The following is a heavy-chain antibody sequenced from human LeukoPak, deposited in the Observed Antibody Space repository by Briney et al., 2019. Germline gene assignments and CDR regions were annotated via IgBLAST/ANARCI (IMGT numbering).Heavy chain of an antibody. CDR2: IKPDGSEK. V-gene: IGHV3-7*01. CDR3: SGRDSSRNPWAY. J-gene: IGHJ4*02. D-gene: IGHD2-2*01. CDR1: GFTFSRFW. Sequence: PGGSLRLSCAASGFTFSRFWMNWVRQAPGRGLEWVANIKPDGSEKYYVDSVKGRFTISRDNDKNSVFLQMNSLRAEDTAVYYCSGRDSSRNPWAYWGQGTLVSVSS.